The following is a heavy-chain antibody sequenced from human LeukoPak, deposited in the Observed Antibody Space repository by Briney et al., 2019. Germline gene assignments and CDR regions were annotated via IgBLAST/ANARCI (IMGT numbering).Heavy chain of an antibody. CDR1: GYTFTGYY. Sequence: ASVKVSCKASGYTFTGYYMHWVRQATGQGLEWMGWMNPNSGNTGYVQKFQGRVTMTSNTSISTAYMELSSLRSEDTAVYYCAREGFYGSGIPSTFYYYMDVWGKGTTVTISS. CDR3: AREGFYGSGIPSTFYYYMDV. CDR2: MNPNSGNT. V-gene: IGHV1-8*02. J-gene: IGHJ6*03. D-gene: IGHD3-10*01.